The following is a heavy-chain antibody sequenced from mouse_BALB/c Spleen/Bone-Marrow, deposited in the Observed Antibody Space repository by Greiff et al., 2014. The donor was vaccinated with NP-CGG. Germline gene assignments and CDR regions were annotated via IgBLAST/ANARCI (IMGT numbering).Heavy chain of an antibody. J-gene: IGHJ3*01. CDR1: GFTFSRYA. V-gene: IGHV5-6-5*01. CDR3: AREMVTGFAY. Sequence: VQLKESGGGLVKPGGSLKLSCAASGFTFSRYAMSWVRQTPEKRLEWVASISSGGSTYYPDSVKGRFTISRDNARNILYLQMSSLRSEDTAMYYCAREMVTGFAYWGQGTLVTVSA. CDR2: ISSGGST. D-gene: IGHD2-2*01.